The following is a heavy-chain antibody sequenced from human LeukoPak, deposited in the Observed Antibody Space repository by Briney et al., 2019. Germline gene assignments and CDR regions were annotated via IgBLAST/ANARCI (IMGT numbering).Heavy chain of an antibody. Sequence: PSETLSLTCAVYGGSFSGYYWSWIRQPPGKGLEWIGEINHSGSTNYNPSLKSRVTISVDTSKNQFSLKLSSVTAADTAVYYCAREMATMVAFDIWGQGTMVTVSS. D-gene: IGHD5-24*01. CDR1: GGSFSGYY. CDR2: INHSGST. J-gene: IGHJ3*02. V-gene: IGHV4-34*01. CDR3: AREMATMVAFDI.